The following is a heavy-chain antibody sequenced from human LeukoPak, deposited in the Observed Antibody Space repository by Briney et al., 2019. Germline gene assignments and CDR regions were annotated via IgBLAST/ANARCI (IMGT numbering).Heavy chain of an antibody. CDR1: GGSISSSSYY. V-gene: IGHV4-39*07. CDR3: AREVYSNYGPLDY. CDR2: IYYSGST. D-gene: IGHD4-11*01. J-gene: IGHJ4*02. Sequence: SETQSLTCTVSGGSISSSSYYWGWIRQPPGKGLEWIGSIYYSGSTYYNPSLKSRVTISVDTSKNQFSLKLSSVTAADTAVYYCAREVYSNYGPLDYWGQGTLVTVSS.